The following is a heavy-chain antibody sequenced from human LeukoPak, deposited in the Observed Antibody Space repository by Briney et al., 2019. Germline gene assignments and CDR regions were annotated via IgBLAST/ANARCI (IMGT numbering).Heavy chain of an antibody. Sequence: SETLSLTCTVSGGSISSSSYYWGWIRQPPGKGLEWIGSIYYSGSTYYNPSLKSRVTISVDTSKNQFSLKLSSVTAADTAVYYCARADSSGYRHWGQGTLVTVSS. V-gene: IGHV4-39*07. CDR2: IYYSGST. CDR3: ARADSSGYRH. D-gene: IGHD3-22*01. CDR1: GGSISSSSYY. J-gene: IGHJ4*02.